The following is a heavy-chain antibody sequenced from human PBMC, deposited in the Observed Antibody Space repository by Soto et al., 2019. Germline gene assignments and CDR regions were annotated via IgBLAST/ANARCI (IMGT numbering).Heavy chain of an antibody. CDR3: ARPLWRDDYNWGYFDL. CDR2: ISYDGSNK. CDR1: GFTFSSYA. V-gene: IGHV3-30-3*01. J-gene: IGHJ2*01. D-gene: IGHD4-4*01. Sequence: QVQLVESGGGVVQPGRSLRLSCAASGFTFSSYAMHWVRQVPGKGLEWVAVISYDGSNKYHADSVKGRFTISRDNSKNTLYLQMNSLRAEDTAVYYCARPLWRDDYNWGYFDLWGRGTLVTVSS.